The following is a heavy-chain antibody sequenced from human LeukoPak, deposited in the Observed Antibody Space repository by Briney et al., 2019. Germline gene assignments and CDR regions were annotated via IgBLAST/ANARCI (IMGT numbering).Heavy chain of an antibody. CDR2: ISSSSSYM. J-gene: IGHJ4*02. CDR1: GFTFSSYS. Sequence: GGSLRLSCAASGFTFSSYSMNWVRQAPGKGLEWVSSISSSSSYMYYADSVKGRFTISRDNAKNSLYLQMNSLRAEDTAVYYCARYSSSSFDYWGQGTLVTVSS. D-gene: IGHD6-6*01. CDR3: ARYSSSSFDY. V-gene: IGHV3-21*01.